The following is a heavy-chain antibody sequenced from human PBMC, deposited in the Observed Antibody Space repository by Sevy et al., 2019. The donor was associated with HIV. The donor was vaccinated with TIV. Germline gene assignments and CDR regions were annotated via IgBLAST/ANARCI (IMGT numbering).Heavy chain of an antibody. D-gene: IGHD6-13*01. V-gene: IGHV3-30*02. CDR1: GFTFSNYG. CDR2: IRYDGSDK. CDR3: AKDLAGPGRRYFDY. Sequence: GALGLSCAASGFTFSNYGMHWGRPGPGQGLGWVTFIRYDGSDKYYATSVKGRFTISGDDSKNTLYLQMDSLRPEDTAIYYCAKDLAGPGRRYFDYWGQGTLVTVSS. J-gene: IGHJ4*02.